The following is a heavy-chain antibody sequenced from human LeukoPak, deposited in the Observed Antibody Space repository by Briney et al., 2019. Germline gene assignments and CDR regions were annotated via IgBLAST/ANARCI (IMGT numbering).Heavy chain of an antibody. V-gene: IGHV4-34*01. Sequence: SETLSLTCSVSGDSITGYYWGWIRQPPGKGLEWIGEINHSGSTNYNPSLKSRVTISVDTSKNQFSLKLSSVTAADTAVYYCARGPYRFDPWGQGTLVTVSS. CDR2: INHSGST. J-gene: IGHJ5*02. CDR1: GDSITGYY. D-gene: IGHD1-1*01. CDR3: ARGPYRFDP.